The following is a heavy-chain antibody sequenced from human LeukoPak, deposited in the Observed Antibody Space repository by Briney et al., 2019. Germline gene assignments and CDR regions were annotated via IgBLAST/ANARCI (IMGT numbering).Heavy chain of an antibody. CDR3: ARVRYYGSAHPDY. Sequence: GGSLRLSCASSGFTFSDYYMSWIRQAPGKGLEWVSYISSSGSTIYYADSVKGRFTISRDNAKNSLYLQMNSLRAEDTAVYYCARVRYYGSAHPDYWGQGTLVTVSS. D-gene: IGHD3-10*01. CDR1: GFTFSDYY. V-gene: IGHV3-11*04. CDR2: ISSSGSTI. J-gene: IGHJ4*02.